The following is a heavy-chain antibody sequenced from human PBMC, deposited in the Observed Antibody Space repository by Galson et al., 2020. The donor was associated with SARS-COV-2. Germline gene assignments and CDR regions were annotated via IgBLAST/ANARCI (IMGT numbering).Heavy chain of an antibody. Sequence: SVTVSCKVSGYTLTELSMHWVRQAPGKGLEWMGGFDPEDGETIYAQKFQGRVTMTEDTSTDTAYMELSSLRSEDTAVYYCATAYSSGYPSLYYYYGRDGWCQGTTVTVSS. V-gene: IGHV1-24*01. CDR2: FDPEDGET. CDR1: GYTLTELS. CDR3: ATAYSSGYPSLYYYYGRDG. J-gene: IGHJ6*02. D-gene: IGHD3-22*01.